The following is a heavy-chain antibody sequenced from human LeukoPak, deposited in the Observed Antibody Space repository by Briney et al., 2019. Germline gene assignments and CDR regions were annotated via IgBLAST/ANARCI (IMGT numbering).Heavy chain of an antibody. CDR2: LHYSGST. CDR1: GDYSRDFS. J-gene: IGHJ3*02. V-gene: IGHV4-59*01. Sequence: PSETLSLTCTISGDYSRDFSWSWIRQPPGKGPQWMGYLHYSGSTEYNPALKGRVTVSADTSKNQFFLKLSSVTAADTAVYYCARARYVNSFYAFDIWGQGTLVTVSS. CDR3: ARARYVNSFYAFDI. D-gene: IGHD3-9*01.